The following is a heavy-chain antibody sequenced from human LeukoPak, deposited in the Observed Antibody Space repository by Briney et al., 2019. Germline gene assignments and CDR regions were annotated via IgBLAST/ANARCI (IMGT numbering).Heavy chain of an antibody. CDR2: IKQDGSEK. CDR1: GFTFSSYW. V-gene: IGHV3-7*01. J-gene: IGHJ4*02. CDR3: AKDLHYGSADY. Sequence: PGGSLRLSCAASGFTFSSYWMNWVRQAPGKGLEWVANIKQDGSEKYYVDSVKGRFTISRDNAKNSLYLQMNSLRAEDTAVYYCAKDLHYGSADYWGQGTLATVSS. D-gene: IGHD3-10*01.